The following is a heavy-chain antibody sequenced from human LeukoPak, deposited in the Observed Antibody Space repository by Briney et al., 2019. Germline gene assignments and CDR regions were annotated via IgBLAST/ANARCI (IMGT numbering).Heavy chain of an antibody. CDR3: AADVGSVVTAMRH. CDR1: GGTFSSYA. Sequence: SVKVSCKASGGTFSSYAISWVRQAPGQGLEWMGRIIPILGIANYAQKFQGRVTITADKSTSTAYMELSSLRSEDTAVYYCAADVGSVVTAMRHWGQGTLVTVSS. J-gene: IGHJ1*01. CDR2: IIPILGIA. D-gene: IGHD2-21*02. V-gene: IGHV1-69*04.